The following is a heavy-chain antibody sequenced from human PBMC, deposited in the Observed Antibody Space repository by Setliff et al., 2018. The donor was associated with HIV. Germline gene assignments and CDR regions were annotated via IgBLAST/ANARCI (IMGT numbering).Heavy chain of an antibody. V-gene: IGHV1-3*01. CDR2: INAGNGNT. Sequence: ASVKVSCKASGYTLTTHAMHWVRQAPGQSLEWMGWINAGNGNTKYSQKFQGRVTITRDTSARTAYMDLTSLRSEDTAVYYCARGSSGWPYYVDYWGQGTLVTSPQ. CDR1: GYTLTTHA. D-gene: IGHD6-19*01. J-gene: IGHJ4*02. CDR3: ARGSSGWPYYVDY.